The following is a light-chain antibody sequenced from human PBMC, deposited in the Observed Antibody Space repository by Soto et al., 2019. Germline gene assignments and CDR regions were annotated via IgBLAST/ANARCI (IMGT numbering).Light chain of an antibody. V-gene: IGKV3-15*01. Sequence: EIVMKQSPATLSVSPGERVTLSCRASESLSTYLAWYQQKPGQAPRLLIYGASTKATGIPARFSGSGSATDFTLTISSLQSEDFAVYYCQSYNDWPFTFGQGTKLDI. CDR2: GAS. CDR1: ESLSTY. J-gene: IGKJ2*01. CDR3: QSYNDWPFT.